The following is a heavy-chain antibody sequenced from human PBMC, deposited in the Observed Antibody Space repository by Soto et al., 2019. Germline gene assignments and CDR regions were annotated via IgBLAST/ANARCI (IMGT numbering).Heavy chain of an antibody. CDR2: LSGDSRYR. Sequence: QVQLLESGGGLVRPGGSLRLSCSASESTVSAYYMAWIRQAPGKGLEWISYLSGDSRYRNYADSVKGRFTISRDNAKNSLYLQMNRLTVEDTAVYFCATGKKVRVADIWGQGTMVTVSS. D-gene: IGHD2-8*02. CDR3: ATGKKVRVADI. J-gene: IGHJ3*02. V-gene: IGHV3-11*03. CDR1: ESTVSAYY.